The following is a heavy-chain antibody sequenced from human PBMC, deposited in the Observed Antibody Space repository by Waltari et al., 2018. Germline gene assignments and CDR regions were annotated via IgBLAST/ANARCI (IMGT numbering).Heavy chain of an antibody. CDR1: GLTFSSYA. V-gene: IGHV3-30*04. Sequence: QGQLVESGGGVVPPGRSLELSCSASGLTFSSYAMHWVRQAPGKGLEWVAVISYDGSNKYYVDSVKGRFTIYNSKNTLYLQMNSLRAEDTAVYYCARDRAYTYAFDIWGQGTMVTVSS. CDR3: ARDRAYTYAFDI. J-gene: IGHJ3*02. D-gene: IGHD1-20*01. CDR2: ISYDGSNK.